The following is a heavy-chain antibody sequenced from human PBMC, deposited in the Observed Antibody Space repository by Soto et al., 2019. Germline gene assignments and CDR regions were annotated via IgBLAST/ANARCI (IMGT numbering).Heavy chain of an antibody. D-gene: IGHD5-12*01. Sequence: EVQLLESGGGLVQPGGSLRLSCAASGFTFSSYAMSWVRQAPGKGLEWVSAISGSGGSTYYADSVKGRFTISRDNSKNTLYLQMNSLRGEDTAVYYCAKGRDIVATVGGWFDPWGQGTLVTVSS. V-gene: IGHV3-23*01. J-gene: IGHJ5*02. CDR3: AKGRDIVATVGGWFDP. CDR1: GFTFSSYA. CDR2: ISGSGGST.